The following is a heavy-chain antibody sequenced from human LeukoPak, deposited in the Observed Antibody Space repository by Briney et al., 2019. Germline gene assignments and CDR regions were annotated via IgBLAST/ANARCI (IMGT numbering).Heavy chain of an antibody. J-gene: IGHJ3*02. CDR3: AHFNLNAFHI. D-gene: IGHD3-3*02. Sequence: GGSLRLSCAASGFTFSSYEMNGVRQAPGKGLEWVSYISSSGSTIYYADSVKGRFTISRDNAKNSLYLQMNSLRAEDTAMYYCAHFNLNAFHIWGQGTMVTVSS. CDR1: GFTFSSYE. CDR2: ISSSGSTI. V-gene: IGHV3-48*03.